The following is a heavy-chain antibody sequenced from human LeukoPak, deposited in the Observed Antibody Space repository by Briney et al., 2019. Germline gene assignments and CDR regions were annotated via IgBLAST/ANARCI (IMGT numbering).Heavy chain of an antibody. J-gene: IGHJ3*02. V-gene: IGHV1-2*02. D-gene: IGHD6-13*01. CDR3: ARVSSSWYVSDAFDI. Sequence: ASVKVSCKASGYTFTGYYMHWVRQAPGQGLEWMGWINPNSGGTNYAQKLQGRVTMTTDTSTSTAYMELRSLRSDDTAVYYCARVSSSWYVSDAFDIWGQGTMVTVSS. CDR1: GYTFTGYY. CDR2: INPNSGGT.